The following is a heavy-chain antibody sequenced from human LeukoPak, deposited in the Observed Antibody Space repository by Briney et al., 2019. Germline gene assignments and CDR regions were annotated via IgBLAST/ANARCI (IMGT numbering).Heavy chain of an antibody. CDR3: ARDRWGDYYGSGSSDC. Sequence: GGSLRLSCAASGFTFSSYSMNWVRQAPGKGLEWVSSISSSSSYIYYADSVKGRFTISRDNAKNSLYLQMNSLRAEDTAVYYCARDRWGDYYGSGSSDCWGQGTLVTVSS. D-gene: IGHD3-10*01. V-gene: IGHV3-21*01. CDR1: GFTFSSYS. CDR2: ISSSSSYI. J-gene: IGHJ4*02.